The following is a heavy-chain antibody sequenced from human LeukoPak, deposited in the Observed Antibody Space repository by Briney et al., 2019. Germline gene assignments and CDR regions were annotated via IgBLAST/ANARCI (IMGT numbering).Heavy chain of an antibody. V-gene: IGHV3-21*01. CDR1: GFTFSSYT. CDR3: ARALTTLTYEGY. D-gene: IGHD1-1*01. CDR2: ISGSNSYV. J-gene: IGHJ4*02. Sequence: GGSLRLSCAASGFTFSSYTMHWIRQAPGKGLEWVSSISGSNSYVFYADSVKGRFTVSRDNAKDSLYLQMNSLRAEDTAVYYCARALTTLTYEGYWGQGTLVTVSS.